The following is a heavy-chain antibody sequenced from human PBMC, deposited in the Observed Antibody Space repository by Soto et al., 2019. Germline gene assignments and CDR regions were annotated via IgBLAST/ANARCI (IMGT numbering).Heavy chain of an antibody. D-gene: IGHD3-3*01. Sequence: PSETLPLTGTVPGGSISSYYWSWIRQPPGKGLWWSGYIYYSGSTNYNPSLKSRVTISVDTSKNQFSLKLSSVTAADTAVYYCARERTNYYDFWSGYYGRAFDIWGQGTMVTVS. CDR2: IYYSGST. CDR3: ARERTNYYDFWSGYYGRAFDI. V-gene: IGHV4-59*01. J-gene: IGHJ3*02. CDR1: GGSISSYY.